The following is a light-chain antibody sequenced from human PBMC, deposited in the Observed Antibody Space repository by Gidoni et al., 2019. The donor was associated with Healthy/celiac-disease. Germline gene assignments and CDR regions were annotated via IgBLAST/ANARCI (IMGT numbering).Light chain of an antibody. Sequence: DIVMTQSPDSLAVSLGERATINCKYSQSVLYSSNNKNYLAWYQQKPGQPPKLLIYWASTRESGVPVRVSGSGSGTDFTLTISSLQAEDVAVYYCQQYYSTPLTFXQXTRLEIK. J-gene: IGKJ5*01. CDR1: QSVLYSSNNKNY. CDR3: QQYYSTPLT. CDR2: WAS. V-gene: IGKV4-1*01.